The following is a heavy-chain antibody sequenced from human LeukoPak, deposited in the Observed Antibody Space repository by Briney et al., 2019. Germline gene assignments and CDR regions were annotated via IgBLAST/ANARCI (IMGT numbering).Heavy chain of an antibody. D-gene: IGHD2-15*01. CDR1: GFTFSSYG. Sequence: GGSLRLSCAASGFTFSSYGMHWVRQAPGKGLEWVAFIRYDGSNKYYADSVKGRFTISRDNSKNTLYLRMNSLRAVDTAIYYCAKRIVVVVAATYYWGQGTLVTVSS. J-gene: IGHJ4*02. CDR3: AKRIVVVVAATYY. CDR2: IRYDGSNK. V-gene: IGHV3-30*02.